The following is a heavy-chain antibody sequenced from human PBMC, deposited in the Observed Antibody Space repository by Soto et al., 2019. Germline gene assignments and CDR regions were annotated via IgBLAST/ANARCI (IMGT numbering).Heavy chain of an antibody. V-gene: IGHV1-69*13. D-gene: IGHD5-12*01. CDR1: GGTFSSYA. CDR3: ARARTRRGYSGYDSFDY. CDR2: IIPIFGTA. J-gene: IGHJ4*02. Sequence: SVKVSCKASGGTFSSYAISSVRQAPGQGLEWMGGIIPIFGTANYAQKFQGRVTITADESTSTAYMELSSLRSEDTAVYYCARARTRRGYSGYDSFDYWGQGTLVTVSS.